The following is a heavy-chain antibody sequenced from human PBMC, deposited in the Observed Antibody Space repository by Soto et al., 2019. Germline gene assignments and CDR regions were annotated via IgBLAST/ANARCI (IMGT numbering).Heavy chain of an antibody. CDR2: ISSNGGST. J-gene: IGHJ6*02. Sequence: VGSLRLSCSGSGFTFSSYAMHWVRQAPGKGLEYVSAISSNGGSTYYADSVKGRFTISRDNSKNTLYLQMSSLRAEDTAVYYCVKPKGYNYGMDVWGQGTTVTVSS. CDR3: VKPKGYNYGMDV. V-gene: IGHV3-64D*06. CDR1: GFTFSSYA.